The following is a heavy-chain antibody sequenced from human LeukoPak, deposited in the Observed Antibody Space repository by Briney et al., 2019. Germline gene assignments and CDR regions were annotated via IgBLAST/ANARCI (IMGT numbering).Heavy chain of an antibody. Sequence: SETLSLTCAVYSGSFSGYYWSWIRQPPGKGLEWIGEINHSGSTNYNPSLKSRVTISVDTSKNQFSLKLSSVTAADTAVYYCARGRAPPSRRTVVVTANLYYMDVWGKGTTVTVSS. CDR2: INHSGST. V-gene: IGHV4-34*01. D-gene: IGHD2-21*02. CDR1: SGSFSGYY. CDR3: ARGRAPPSRRTVVVTANLYYMDV. J-gene: IGHJ6*03.